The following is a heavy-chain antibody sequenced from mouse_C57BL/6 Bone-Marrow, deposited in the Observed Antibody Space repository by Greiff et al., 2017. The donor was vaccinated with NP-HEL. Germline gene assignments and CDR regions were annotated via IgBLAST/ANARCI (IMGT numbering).Heavy chain of an antibody. CDR3: ARKWRALYYDYYGLAY. Sequence: EVQLQQSGPVLVKPGASVKMSCKASGYTFTDYYMNWVKQSHGKSLEWIGVINPYNGGTSYNQKFKGKATLTVDKSSSTAYMELNSLTSEDSAGYYCARKWRALYYDYYGLAYWGQGTLVTVSA. D-gene: IGHD2-4*01. CDR2: INPYNGGT. CDR1: GYTFTDYY. J-gene: IGHJ3*01. V-gene: IGHV1-19*01.